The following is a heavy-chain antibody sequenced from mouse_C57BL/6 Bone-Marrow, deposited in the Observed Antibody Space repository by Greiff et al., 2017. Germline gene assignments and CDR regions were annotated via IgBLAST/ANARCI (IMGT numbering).Heavy chain of an antibody. CDR1: GFTFSDYY. Sequence: EVNVVESGGGLVQPGGSLKLSCAASGFTFSDYYMYWVRQTPEKRLEWVAYIRTGGGSTYYPDTVKGRFTISRDNAKNTLYLQMSRLKSEDTAMYYCARNNYYGSSPWFAYWGQGTLVTVSA. J-gene: IGHJ3*01. CDR2: IRTGGGST. V-gene: IGHV5-12*01. CDR3: ARNNYYGSSPWFAY. D-gene: IGHD1-1*01.